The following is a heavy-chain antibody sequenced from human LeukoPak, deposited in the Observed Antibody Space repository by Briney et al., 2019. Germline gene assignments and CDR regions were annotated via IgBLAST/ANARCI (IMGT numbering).Heavy chain of an antibody. J-gene: IGHJ4*02. CDR1: GFTFSSYA. CDR3: AKRVGGVNNFDY. Sequence: GGSLRLSCAASGFTFSSYAMTWVRQAPGKGLEWVSTISGSGGSTKYADSVKGRFAISRDNSKNTLYLQMNSLRAEDTAVYYCAKRVGGVNNFDYWGQGTLVTVSS. CDR2: ISGSGGST. D-gene: IGHD3-16*01. V-gene: IGHV3-23*01.